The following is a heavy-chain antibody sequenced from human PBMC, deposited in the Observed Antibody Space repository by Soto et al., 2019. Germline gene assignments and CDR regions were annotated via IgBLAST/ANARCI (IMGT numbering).Heavy chain of an antibody. J-gene: IGHJ4*02. D-gene: IGHD3-22*01. CDR3: AEDLYYHDSTGYYIFDY. CDR2: ISYDGSNE. V-gene: IGHV3-30*18. CDR1: GLTFSNYG. Sequence: QVQLVESGGGVVQPGGSLRLSCAASGLTFSNYGMHWVRQAPGKGLEWVAHISYDGSNEHYVDSVKGRFTISRDNSKNTLYLQMTSLRAEDTAVYYCAEDLYYHDSTGYYIFDYWGQGTLGTVSS.